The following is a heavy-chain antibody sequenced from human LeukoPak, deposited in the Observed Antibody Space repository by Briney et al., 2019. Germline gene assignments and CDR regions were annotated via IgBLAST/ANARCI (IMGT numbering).Heavy chain of an antibody. CDR1: GSTISGNW. D-gene: IGHD4-17*01. V-gene: IGHV3-74*01. CDR2: ISADGRTT. CDR3: ARGMTTVTTNAIFDY. Sequence: GGSLRLSCVVSGSTISGNWMHWVRQAPGKGPVWVSRISADGRTTNYADSVKGRFTISRDNTKNALYLQMNTLSAEDTAVYYCARGMTTVTTNAIFDYWGQGTLVTVSS. J-gene: IGHJ4*02.